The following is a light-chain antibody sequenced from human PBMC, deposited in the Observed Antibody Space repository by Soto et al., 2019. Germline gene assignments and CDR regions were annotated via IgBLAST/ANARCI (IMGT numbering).Light chain of an antibody. CDR2: GAS. V-gene: IGKV3-15*01. CDR1: QSVSNN. J-gene: IGKJ1*01. Sequence: EIVMTQSPATLSVSPGERGTLSCRASQSVSNNLAWYQQKPGQAPRLLIYGASTRATGILARFSGSGSGTEFTLTISSLQSEDFAVYYCQQYNKWPWTFGQGTKVDIK. CDR3: QQYNKWPWT.